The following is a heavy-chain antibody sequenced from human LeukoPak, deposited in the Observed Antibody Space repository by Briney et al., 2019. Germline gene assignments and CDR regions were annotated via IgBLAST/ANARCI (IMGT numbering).Heavy chain of an antibody. CDR1: AFTASSNY. V-gene: IGHV3-66*02. J-gene: IGHJ4*02. D-gene: IGHD1-20*01. Sequence: GRSLRLSCAASAFTASSNYMSWVRQAPGKGLEWVSVIYSGGSTYYADSVKGRFTISRDNSKNTLYLQMNSLRAEDTAVYYCASGKILNWNYFDYWGQGTLVTVSS. CDR2: IYSGGST. CDR3: ASGKILNWNYFDY.